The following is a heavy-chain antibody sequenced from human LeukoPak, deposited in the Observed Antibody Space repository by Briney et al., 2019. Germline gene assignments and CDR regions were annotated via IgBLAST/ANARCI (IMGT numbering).Heavy chain of an antibody. CDR3: ARSGATKPELSY. CDR2: MNPNSGNT. D-gene: IGHD1-26*01. CDR1: GYTFTSYD. Sequence: SVKVSCKASGYTFTSYDINWVRQATGQGLEWMGWMNPNSGNTGYAQKFQGRVTMTTDTSTSTAYMELRSLRSDDTAVYYCARSGATKPELSYWGQGTLVTVSS. J-gene: IGHJ4*02. V-gene: IGHV1-8*01.